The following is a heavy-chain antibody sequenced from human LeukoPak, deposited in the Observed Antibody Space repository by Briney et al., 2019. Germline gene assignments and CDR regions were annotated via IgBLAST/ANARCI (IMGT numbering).Heavy chain of an antibody. CDR3: AREHSSSWYAIDP. V-gene: IGHV4-38-2*02. J-gene: IGHJ5*02. CDR1: GYSISSGYY. D-gene: IGHD6-13*01. Sequence: PSETLSLTCTVSGYSISSGYYWGWIRQPPGKGLEWIGSIYHSGSTYYNPSLKSRVTISVDTSKNQFSLKLSSVTAADTAVYYCAREHSSSWYAIDPWGQGTLVTVSS. CDR2: IYHSGST.